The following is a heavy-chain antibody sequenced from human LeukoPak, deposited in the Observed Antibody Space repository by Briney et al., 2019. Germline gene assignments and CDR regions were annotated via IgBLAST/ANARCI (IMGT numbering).Heavy chain of an antibody. D-gene: IGHD2-21*01. CDR1: GYTFTTYG. V-gene: IGHV1-18*01. CDR2: ISVNSGKT. Sequence: ASVKVSCKASGYTFTTYGISWVRQAPGQGLEWMGWISVNSGKTNYAQKLQGRVTMTTDTSTSTAYMELRSLRSGDTAVYYCARDNRWGDYPPLGYWGQGTLVTVSS. J-gene: IGHJ4*02. CDR3: ARDNRWGDYPPLGY.